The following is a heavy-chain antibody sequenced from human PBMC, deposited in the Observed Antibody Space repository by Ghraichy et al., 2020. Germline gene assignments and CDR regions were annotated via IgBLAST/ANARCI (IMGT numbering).Heavy chain of an antibody. V-gene: IGHV3-7*03. CDR3: ARDFWGNIVVVPAAHDY. Sequence: GGSLRLSCAASGFTFSSYWMSWVRQAPGKGLEWVANIKQDGSEKYYVDSVKGRFTISRDNAKNSLYLQMNSLRAEDTAVYYCARDFWGNIVVVPAAHDYWGQGTLVTVSS. D-gene: IGHD2-2*01. CDR1: GFTFSSYW. J-gene: IGHJ4*02. CDR2: IKQDGSEK.